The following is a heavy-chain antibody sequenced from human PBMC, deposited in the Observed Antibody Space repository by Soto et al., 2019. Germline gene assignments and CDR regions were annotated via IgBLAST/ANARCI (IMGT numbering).Heavy chain of an antibody. CDR1: GFTFSTYA. CDR2: ISGSGGSI. Sequence: EVQLLESGGGLVQPGGSLRLSCAASGFTFSTYAMNWVRQAPGNGLEWVSAISGSGGSIHYADSVKGRFTISRDNSKNPLYLQMNSLRGEDTALYHCVKGYWKGDVWGQGTTVTVSS. CDR3: VKGYWKGDV. J-gene: IGHJ6*02. V-gene: IGHV3-23*01. D-gene: IGHD1-1*01.